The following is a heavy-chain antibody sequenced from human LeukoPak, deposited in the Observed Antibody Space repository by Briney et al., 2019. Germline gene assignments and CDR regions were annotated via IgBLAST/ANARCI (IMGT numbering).Heavy chain of an antibody. D-gene: IGHD3-10*01. CDR1: GGSISSDY. J-gene: IGHJ4*02. CDR3: ARVLGVPKTYGSGSATDY. Sequence: SETLSLTCTVSGGSISSDYWSWIRQPPGKGLEWIGYIYYSGSTNYNPSLKSRVTISVDTSKNQFSLKLSSVTAADTAVYYCARVLGVPKTYGSGSATDYWGQGTLVTVSS. CDR2: IYYSGST. V-gene: IGHV4-59*08.